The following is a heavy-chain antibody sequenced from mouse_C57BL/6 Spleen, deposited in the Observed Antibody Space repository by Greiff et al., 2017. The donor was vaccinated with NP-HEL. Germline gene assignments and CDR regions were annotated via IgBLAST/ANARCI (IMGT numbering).Heavy chain of an antibody. D-gene: IGHD1-1*01. V-gene: IGHV5-6*01. CDR3: ARRYYGSSPNWYFDV. J-gene: IGHJ1*03. CDR2: ISSGGSYT. CDR1: GFTFSSYG. Sequence: EVQLQESGGDLVKPGGSLKLSCAASGFTFSSYGMSWVRQTPDKRLEWVATISSGGSYTYYPDSVKGRFTISRDNAKNTLYLQMSSLKSEDTAMYYCARRYYGSSPNWYFDVWGTGTTVTVSS.